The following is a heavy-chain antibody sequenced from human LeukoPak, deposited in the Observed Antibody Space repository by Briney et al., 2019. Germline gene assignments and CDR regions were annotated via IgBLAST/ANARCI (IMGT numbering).Heavy chain of an antibody. CDR3: TREVSTVTFDY. Sequence: PSETLSLTCTVSGGSISPHYWTWIRQTPGKGLEWIGYVYYNGLTSYNASLRSRLILSVDTARNQVPLKLTSVTAADTAVYYCTREVSTVTFDYWGQGTLVTVSS. D-gene: IGHD4-17*01. V-gene: IGHV4-59*11. CDR2: VYYNGLT. J-gene: IGHJ4*02. CDR1: GGSISPHY.